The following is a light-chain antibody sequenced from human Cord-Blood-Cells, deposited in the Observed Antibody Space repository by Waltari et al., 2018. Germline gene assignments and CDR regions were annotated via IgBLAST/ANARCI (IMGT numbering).Light chain of an antibody. J-gene: IGKJ2*01. CDR1: QGISSW. CDR3: QQYNSYSYT. V-gene: IGKV1-5*03. Sequence: DIQMTQSPSTLSASVGDRVTITCRGSQGISSWLAWYPQNPGKDPKLLIYKASSLGSGVPSRFSGSGSGPEFTLTISSLQPDDFATYYCQQYNSYSYTFGQGTKLEIK. CDR2: KAS.